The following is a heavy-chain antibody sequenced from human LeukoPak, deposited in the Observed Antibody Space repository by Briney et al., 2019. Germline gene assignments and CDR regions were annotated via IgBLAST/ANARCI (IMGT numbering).Heavy chain of an antibody. V-gene: IGHV3-23*01. CDR2: IDVTTGIS. CDR3: AKVNYYHPYF. Sequence: GGSLRLSCAASGFTLSTYSMSWVRQAPGKGLEWGSTIDVTTGISYYADSVKGRFTISGDDSQNTLFLQLNSLGVDDTAIYYCAKVNYYHPYFWGQGTLVTVSS. CDR1: GFTLSTYS. J-gene: IGHJ4*02. D-gene: IGHD3-22*01.